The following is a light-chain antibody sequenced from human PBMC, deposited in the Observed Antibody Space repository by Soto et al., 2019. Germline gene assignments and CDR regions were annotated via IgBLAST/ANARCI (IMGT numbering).Light chain of an antibody. J-gene: IGKJ4*01. CDR3: QQYNHWPRMLS. Sequence: EIILTQSPATLYVSPGERATLSCRASQSLTSNLAWYQQRPGQAPRLLIYDTSTRATDTPARFSGSGSGTEFTLTIASLQSEDFAVYYCQQYNHWPRMLSFGGGTRV. V-gene: IGKV3-15*01. CDR2: DTS. CDR1: QSLTSN.